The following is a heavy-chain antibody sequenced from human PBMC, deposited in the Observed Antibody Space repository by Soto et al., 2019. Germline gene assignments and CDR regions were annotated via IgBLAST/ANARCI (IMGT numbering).Heavy chain of an antibody. CDR1: GFTFSSYA. CDR3: ANFFRTFYPATPPFDF. CDR2: IDGTGSDA. D-gene: IGHD2-15*01. V-gene: IGHV3-23*01. Sequence: EVQLLESGGGLVQPGGSLRLSCAASGFTFSSYAMSWVRQAPGKGLEWVSAIDGTGSDAYYADSVKGRFTISRDNSRNTLTLKMNTLRAGATALYYCANFFRTFYPATPPFDFWGQEPLVTFSS. J-gene: IGHJ4*02.